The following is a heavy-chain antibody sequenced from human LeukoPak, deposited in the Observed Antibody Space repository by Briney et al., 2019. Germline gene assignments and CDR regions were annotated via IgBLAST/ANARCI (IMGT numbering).Heavy chain of an antibody. CDR3: AREYCTNGVCWFDP. D-gene: IGHD2-8*01. J-gene: IGHJ5*02. CDR1: GFTVSSNY. CDR2: IYSGGST. V-gene: IGHV3-53*01. Sequence: PGGSLRLSCAASGFTVSSNYMSWVRQAPGKGLEWVSVIYSGGSTYYADSVKGRFTISRDNSKNTLYLQMNSLRAEDTAVYYCAREYCTNGVCWFDPWGQGTLVTVSS.